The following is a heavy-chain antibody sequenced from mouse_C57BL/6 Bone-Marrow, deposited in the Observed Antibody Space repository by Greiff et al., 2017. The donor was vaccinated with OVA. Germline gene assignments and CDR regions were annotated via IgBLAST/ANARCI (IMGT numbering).Heavy chain of an antibody. V-gene: IGHV1-63*01. J-gene: IGHJ2*01. CDR2: IYPGGGYT. CDR1: GYTFTNYW. D-gene: IGHD3-1*01. Sequence: VKLMESGAELVRPGTSVKMSCKASGYTFTNYWIGWAKQRPGHGLEWIGDIYPGGGYTNYNEKFKGKATLTADKSSSTAYMQFSSLTSEDSAIYYCARSNRGYFDYWGQGTTLTVSS. CDR3: ARSNRGYFDY.